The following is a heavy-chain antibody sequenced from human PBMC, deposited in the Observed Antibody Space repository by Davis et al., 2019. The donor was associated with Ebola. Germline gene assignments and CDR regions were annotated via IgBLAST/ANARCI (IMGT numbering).Heavy chain of an antibody. CDR3: ARGVLLGDNWFDP. J-gene: IGHJ5*02. V-gene: IGHV4-31*03. D-gene: IGHD2-21*01. CDR1: GGSISSDGYY. CDR2: IYYSGTT. Sequence: PSETLSLTCTVSGGSISSDGYYWSWIRQHPGKGLEWFGYIYYSGTTHYNPSLKSRVTISVDTSKNQFSLKLTSVTAADTAVYYCARGVLLGDNWFDPWGQGTLVTVSS.